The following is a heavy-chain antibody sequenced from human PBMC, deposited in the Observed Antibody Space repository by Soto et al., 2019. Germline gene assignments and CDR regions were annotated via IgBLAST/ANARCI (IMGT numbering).Heavy chain of an antibody. CDR2: IYYSGST. V-gene: IGHV4-31*03. D-gene: IGHD3-22*01. CDR3: ARDGLEGPYGMDV. Sequence: SETLSLTCTVSGGSISSGGYYWSWIRQHPGKGLEWIGYIYYSGSTYYNPSLKSRVTISVDTSKNQFSLKLSSVTAADTAVYYCARDGLEGPYGMDVWGQGTTVTVSS. CDR1: GGSISSGGYY. J-gene: IGHJ6*02.